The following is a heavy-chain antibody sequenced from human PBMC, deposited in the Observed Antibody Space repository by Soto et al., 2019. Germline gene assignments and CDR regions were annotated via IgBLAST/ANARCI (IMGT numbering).Heavy chain of an antibody. CDR1: GGSISSYY. V-gene: IGHV4-59*01. CDR3: ARGRGGWFINQLLNAFDI. D-gene: IGHD2-2*01. CDR2: IYYSGST. Sequence: QVQLQESGPGLVKPSETLSLTCTVSGGSISSYYWSWIRQPPGKGLEWIGYIYYSGSTNYYPSLKSRVTISVDTSKNQFSLKLSSVTAADTAVYYCARGRGGWFINQLLNAFDIWGQGTMVTVSS. J-gene: IGHJ3*02.